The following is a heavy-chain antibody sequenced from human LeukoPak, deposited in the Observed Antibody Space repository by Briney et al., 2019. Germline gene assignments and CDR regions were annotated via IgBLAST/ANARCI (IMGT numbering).Heavy chain of an antibody. D-gene: IGHD2-2*01. CDR2: IYYSGST. CDR1: GGSISSYY. J-gene: IGHJ3*02. CDR3: ARGGIVVVPTGAFDI. Sequence: SETPSLTCTVSGGSISSYYWSWIRQPPGKGLEWIGYIYYSGSTNYNPSLKSRVTISVDTSKNQFSLKLSSVTAADTAVYYCARGGIVVVPTGAFDIWGQGTMVTVSS. V-gene: IGHV4-59*01.